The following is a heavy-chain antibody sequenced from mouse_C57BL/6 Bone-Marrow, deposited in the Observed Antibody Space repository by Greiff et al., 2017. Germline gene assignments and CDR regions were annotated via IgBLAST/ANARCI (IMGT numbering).Heavy chain of an antibody. D-gene: IGHD2-3*01. CDR1: GYTFTSYW. J-gene: IGHJ1*03. CDR3: AKIWLLRYWYFDV. Sequence: VQLQQPGAELVKPGASVKLSCKASGYTFTSYWMHWVKQRPGQGLEWIGMIHPNSGSTNYNEKFKSKATLTVDKSSSTAYMQLSSLTSEDSAVYYCAKIWLLRYWYFDVWGTGTTVTVSS. V-gene: IGHV1-64*01. CDR2: IHPNSGST.